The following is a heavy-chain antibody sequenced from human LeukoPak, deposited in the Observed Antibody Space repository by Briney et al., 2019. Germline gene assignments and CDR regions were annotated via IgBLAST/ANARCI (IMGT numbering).Heavy chain of an antibody. V-gene: IGHV5-51*01. CDR3: ARRSRSSSSNFDY. CDR2: IYPGDSDT. CDR1: GYSFTNYW. D-gene: IGHD6-6*01. Sequence: GESLKISCKVSGYSFTNYWIGWVRQMPGKGLEWMGIIYPGDSDTRYSPSFQGQVTISADKSISTAYLQWSSLKASDTAMYYCARRSRSSSSNFDYWGQGTLVTVSS. J-gene: IGHJ4*02.